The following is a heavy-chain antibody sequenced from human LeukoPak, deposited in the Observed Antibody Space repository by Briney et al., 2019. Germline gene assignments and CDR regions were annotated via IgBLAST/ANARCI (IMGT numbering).Heavy chain of an antibody. V-gene: IGHV4-38-2*02. D-gene: IGHD5-18*01. CDR3: ARDGPVDTAMVQNFYMDV. CDR2: IYHSGST. Sequence: PSETLSLTCAVSGYSINSGFYWGWIRQSPGKGLEWLGNIYHSGSTYYNPSLKSRVAISVDTPNNQFSLKLTSGTAADTAVYYCARDGPVDTAMVQNFYMDVWVEGTTVIVSS. J-gene: IGHJ6*03. CDR1: GYSINSGFY.